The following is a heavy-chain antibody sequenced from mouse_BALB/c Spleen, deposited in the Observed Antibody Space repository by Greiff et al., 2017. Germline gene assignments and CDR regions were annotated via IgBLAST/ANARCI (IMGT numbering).Heavy chain of an antibody. CDR1: GFTFSSFG. D-gene: IGHD1-2*01. J-gene: IGHJ4*01. CDR2: ISSGSSTI. Sequence: EVKLVESGGGLVQPGGSRKLSCAASGFTFSSFGMHWVRQAPEKGLEWVAYISSGSSTIYYADTVKGRFTISRDNPKNTLFLQMTSLRSEDTAMYYCAREFITTASYAMGYWGQGTSVTVSS. V-gene: IGHV5-17*02. CDR3: AREFITTASYAMGY.